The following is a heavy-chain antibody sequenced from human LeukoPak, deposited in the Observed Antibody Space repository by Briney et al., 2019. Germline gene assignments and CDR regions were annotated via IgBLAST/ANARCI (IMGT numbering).Heavy chain of an antibody. CDR2: IIPIFGTA. Sequence: GSSVKVSCKASGGTFSSYAISWVRQAPGQGLEWMGGIIPIFGTANYAQKLQGRVTITADESTSTAYMELSSLRSEDTAVYYCARGGTEWDIVVVPAAISSDYFDYWGQGTLVTVSS. CDR1: GGTFSSYA. V-gene: IGHV1-69*01. CDR3: ARGGTEWDIVVVPAAISSDYFDY. J-gene: IGHJ4*02. D-gene: IGHD2-2*01.